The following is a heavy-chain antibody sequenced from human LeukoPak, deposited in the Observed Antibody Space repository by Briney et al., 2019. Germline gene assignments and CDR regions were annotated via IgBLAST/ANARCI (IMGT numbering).Heavy chain of an antibody. CDR1: GGSLSSSNYY. V-gene: IGHV4-39*07. Sequence: SETLSLTCTLSGGSLSSSNYYWGWIRQPPGRGLEWIGSIYYSGSTYYNPSLKSRVTISVDTSKNQFSLKLSSVTAADTAVYYCAGSGWFGELFVYWGQGTLVTVSS. CDR3: AGSGWFGELFVY. J-gene: IGHJ4*02. CDR2: IYYSGST. D-gene: IGHD3-10*01.